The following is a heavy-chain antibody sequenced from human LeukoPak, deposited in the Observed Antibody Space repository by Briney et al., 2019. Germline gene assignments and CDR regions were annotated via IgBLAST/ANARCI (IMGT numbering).Heavy chain of an antibody. J-gene: IGHJ4*02. V-gene: IGHV6-1*01. D-gene: IGHD6-13*01. CDR2: TYYRSEWYT. CDR1: GDSVSSNSAA. Sequence: SQTLSLTCAISGDSVSSNSAAWSWIRQSPSRGLEWLGRTYYRSEWYTEYAASVKSRITINPDTSKNQFSLQLNSVTPEDTAVYYCARGSYTSTWFWGQGTLVTVSS. CDR3: ARGSYTSTWF.